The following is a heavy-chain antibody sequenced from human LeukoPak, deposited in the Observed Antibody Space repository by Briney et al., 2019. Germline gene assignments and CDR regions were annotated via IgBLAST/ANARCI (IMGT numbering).Heavy chain of an antibody. CDR1: GGSISSSSYY. CDR3: ARRYSSSWYDDY. J-gene: IGHJ4*02. V-gene: IGHV4-39*07. CDR2: IYYSGST. Sequence: PSETLSLTCTVSGGSISSSSYYWGWIRQPPGKGLEWIGSIYYSGSTYYNPSLKSRVTISVDTSKNQFSLKLSSVTAADTAVYYCARRYSSSWYDDYWGQGTLVTVSS. D-gene: IGHD6-13*01.